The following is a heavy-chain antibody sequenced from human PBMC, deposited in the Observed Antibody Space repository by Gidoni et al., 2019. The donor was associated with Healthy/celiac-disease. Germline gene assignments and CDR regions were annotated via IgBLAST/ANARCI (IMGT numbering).Heavy chain of an antibody. CDR2: IYYSGST. J-gene: IGHJ4*02. CDR3: ARQGYSGYETLGGTFDY. Sequence: QLQLQESGPGLVKPSATLSLTCTVSGGSISSSSYYWGWIRQPPGKGLEWIGSIYYSGSTYYNPSLKSRVTISVDTSKNQFSLKLSYVTAADTAVYYCARQGYSGYETLGGTFDYWGQGTLVTVSS. D-gene: IGHD5-12*01. V-gene: IGHV4-39*01. CDR1: GGSISSSSYY.